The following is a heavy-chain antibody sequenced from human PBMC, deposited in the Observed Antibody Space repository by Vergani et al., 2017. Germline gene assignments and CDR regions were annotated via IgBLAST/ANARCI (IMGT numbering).Heavy chain of an antibody. Sequence: EVQLVESGGGLVKPGGSLRLSCAASGFTFSSYSMNWVRQAPGKGLEWVSSISSSSIYIYYADSVKGRFTISRDNAKNSLYLQMNSLRAEDTAVYYCARLVLPGTDAFDIWGQGTMVTVSS. D-gene: IGHD3-10*01. CDR3: ARLVLPGTDAFDI. CDR1: GFTFSSYS. V-gene: IGHV3-21*01. J-gene: IGHJ3*02. CDR2: ISSSSIYI.